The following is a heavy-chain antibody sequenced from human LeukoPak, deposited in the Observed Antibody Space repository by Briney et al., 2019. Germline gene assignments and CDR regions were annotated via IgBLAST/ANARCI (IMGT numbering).Heavy chain of an antibody. CDR3: AKNIRDQLLRGFNY. Sequence: PGGSQRLSCAASGFTFEASAMSGVRQAPGKGLEWLADITGGGESTYYAASVKGRFTISRDNSKKTLFLQVNSLTAEDTAVYFCAKNIRDQLLRGFNYWGQGIVVTVSS. V-gene: IGHV3-23*01. D-gene: IGHD2-2*01. CDR2: ITGGGEST. CDR1: GFTFEASA. J-gene: IGHJ4*02.